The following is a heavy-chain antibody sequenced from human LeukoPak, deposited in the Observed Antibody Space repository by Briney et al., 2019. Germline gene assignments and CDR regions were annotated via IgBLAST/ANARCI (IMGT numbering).Heavy chain of an antibody. D-gene: IGHD5-12*01. CDR2: ISSSTSYT. Sequence: RPGGSLRLSCAASGFSFSSYNMNWVRQAPGKGLEWVSYISSSTSYTNYADSVKGRFTISRDNAKNSLYLHMNSLRAEDTAVYYCARDGISDYDYFDYWGQGTLVTVSS. J-gene: IGHJ4*02. CDR1: GFSFSSYN. V-gene: IGHV3-21*05. CDR3: ARDGISDYDYFDY.